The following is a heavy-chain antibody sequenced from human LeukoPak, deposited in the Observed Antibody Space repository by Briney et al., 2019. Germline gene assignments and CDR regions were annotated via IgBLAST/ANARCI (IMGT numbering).Heavy chain of an antibody. CDR3: AKETAALVLSPARWGIDY. CDR1: GFTFSSCA. Sequence: PGGSLRLSCAASGFTFSSCAMSWVRQAPGKGLEWDSVISGSGGSTFYADSVKGRFTISRDNSKNTLYLQMNSVRAEDTAVYYCAKETAALVLSPARWGIDYWGQGALVTVSS. D-gene: IGHD3-16*01. CDR2: ISGSGGST. J-gene: IGHJ4*02. V-gene: IGHV3-23*01.